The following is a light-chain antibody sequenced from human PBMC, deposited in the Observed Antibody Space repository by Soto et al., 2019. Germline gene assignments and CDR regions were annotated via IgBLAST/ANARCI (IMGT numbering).Light chain of an antibody. J-gene: IGKJ4*01. CDR2: GAS. V-gene: IGKV1-9*01. CDR1: EDISSY. Sequence: DIQLTQSPSFLSASVGDRVSITCRASEDISSYLAWYQRKPGKAPKVLIYGASTLQSGVPSSFSGSGSGTEFTLTISSLQPEDFACYYCQQVKRSPLTFGGGTKVEIK. CDR3: QQVKRSPLT.